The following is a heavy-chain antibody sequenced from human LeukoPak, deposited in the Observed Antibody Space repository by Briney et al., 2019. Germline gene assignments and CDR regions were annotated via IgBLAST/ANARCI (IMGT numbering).Heavy chain of an antibody. J-gene: IGHJ4*02. D-gene: IGHD6-19*01. CDR1: GGSISSSSYY. V-gene: IGHV4-39*01. CDR3: ARHAYYYSSGFYFDY. CDR2: IYYSGST. Sequence: SETLSLTCTVSGGSISSSSYYWGWIRQPPGKGLEWIGSIYYSGSTYYNPSLKSRVTISVDTSKNQFSQRLSSVTAADTAVYYCARHAYYYSSGFYFDYWGQGTLVTVSS.